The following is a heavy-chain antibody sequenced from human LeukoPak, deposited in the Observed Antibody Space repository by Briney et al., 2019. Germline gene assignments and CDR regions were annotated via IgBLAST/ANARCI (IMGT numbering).Heavy chain of an antibody. CDR3: ARDIRSHNGPGGYYYYYMDV. V-gene: IGHV4-4*07. CDR2: IYASGST. Sequence: SETLSLTYTVSGDSMSDSYWSWIRQPAGKGLEWIRRIYASGSTNYNPSLKSRVTLSVDTSSNQFSLTLSSVTAADTAVYHCARDIRSHNGPGGYYYYYMDVWGKGTTVAVSS. CDR1: GDSMSDSY. J-gene: IGHJ6*03. D-gene: IGHD2-8*01.